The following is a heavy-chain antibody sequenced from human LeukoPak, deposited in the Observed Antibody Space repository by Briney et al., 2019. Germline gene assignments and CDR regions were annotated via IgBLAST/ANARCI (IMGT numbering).Heavy chain of an antibody. CDR3: ARAGYRTRNAAFDI. CDR1: GGSISSYY. Sequence: PSETLSLTCTVSGGSISSYYWSWIRQPPGKGLEWIGYIYYSGSTNYNPSLKSRVTISVDTSKNQFSLKLSSVTAADTAVYYCARAGYRTRNAAFDIWGQGTMVTVSS. D-gene: IGHD5-18*01. V-gene: IGHV4-59*01. CDR2: IYYSGST. J-gene: IGHJ3*02.